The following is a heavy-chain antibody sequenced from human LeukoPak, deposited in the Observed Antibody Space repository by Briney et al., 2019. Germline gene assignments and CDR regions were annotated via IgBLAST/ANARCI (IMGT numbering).Heavy chain of an antibody. CDR1: GFTLGSHD. Sequence: TGGSLRLSCTASGFTLGSHDMHWVRQIPGQGLEWVAAVSSGFHAFFADSVQGRFTVSREDARNSLYLQMISLRAGDTAVYYCVREARGYHYTYFDYWGQGTLVTVSS. CDR2: VSSGFHA. J-gene: IGHJ4*02. CDR3: VREARGYHYTYFDY. D-gene: IGHD5-18*01. V-gene: IGHV3-13*01.